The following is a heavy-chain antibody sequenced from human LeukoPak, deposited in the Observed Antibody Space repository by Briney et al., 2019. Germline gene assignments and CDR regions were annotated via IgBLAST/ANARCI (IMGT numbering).Heavy chain of an antibody. Sequence: SVKVSCKASGGTFSSYTISWVRQAPGQGREWMGRIIPILGIANYAQKFQGRVTITADKSTSTAYMELSSLRSEDTAVYYCARADGYCSSTSCFYYYYYMDVWGKGTTVTVSS. V-gene: IGHV1-69*02. J-gene: IGHJ6*03. D-gene: IGHD2-2*01. CDR2: IIPILGIA. CDR3: ARADGYCSSTSCFYYYYYMDV. CDR1: GGTFSSYT.